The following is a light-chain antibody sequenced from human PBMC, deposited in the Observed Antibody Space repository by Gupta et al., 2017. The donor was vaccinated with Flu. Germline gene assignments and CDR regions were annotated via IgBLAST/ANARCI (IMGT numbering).Light chain of an antibody. CDR1: SSNIGSNT. V-gene: IGLV1-44*01. CDR2: SNN. CDR3: AAWDDSLNGRWV. Sequence: QSVLTQPPSASGTPGHRVPLSCSGSSSNIGSNTVNWYQQLPGTAPKLLIYSNNQRPSGVPDRFSGSKSGTSASLAISGLQSEDEADYYCAAWDDSLNGRWVFGGGTKLTVL. J-gene: IGLJ3*02.